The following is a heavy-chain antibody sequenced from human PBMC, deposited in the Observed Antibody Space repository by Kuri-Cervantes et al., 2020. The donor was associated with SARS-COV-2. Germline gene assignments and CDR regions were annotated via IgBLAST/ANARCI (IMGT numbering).Heavy chain of an antibody. J-gene: IGHJ4*02. CDR3: ARETPVGYFDY. Sequence: SETLSLTCTVSGGSISSSSYYWGWIRQPPGKGLEWIGSIYYSGSTYYNPSLKSRLTISVDTSKNHFSLSLTSVTAADTAVYFCARETPVGYFDYWGQGALVTVSS. V-gene: IGHV4-39*07. D-gene: IGHD2-2*01. CDR1: GGSISSSSYY. CDR2: IYYSGST.